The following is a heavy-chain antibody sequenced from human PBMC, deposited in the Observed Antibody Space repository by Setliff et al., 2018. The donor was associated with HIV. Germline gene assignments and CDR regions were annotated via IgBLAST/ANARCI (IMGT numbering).Heavy chain of an antibody. Sequence: GGSLRLSCAASGFTFSTYWMTWVRQAPGKGLEWVSYISGGSTSHMNYADSVKGRFTISRDNAKNSLYLQMNSLRAEDTAVYYCERQLSGGDPYFDYWGQGTLVTVSS. V-gene: IGHV3-21*05. J-gene: IGHJ4*02. CDR2: ISGGSTSHM. CDR1: GFTFSTYW. CDR3: ERQLSGGDPYFDY. D-gene: IGHD4-17*01.